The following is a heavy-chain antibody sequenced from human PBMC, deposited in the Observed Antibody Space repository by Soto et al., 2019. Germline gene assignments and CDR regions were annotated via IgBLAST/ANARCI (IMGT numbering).Heavy chain of an antibody. D-gene: IGHD3-9*01. Sequence: QLQLQESGPGLVKPSETLSLTCSVSGDSINSDKYYWGWIRQPPGKGLEWIGSIYYRGNTYYNPSLQTRVTLSLDKSKSQSSLKLNSVTAADSAMYFCARLKGLATISYYFDFWGQGALVTVSS. V-gene: IGHV4-39*01. J-gene: IGHJ4*02. CDR3: ARLKGLATISYYFDF. CDR2: IYYRGNT. CDR1: GDSINSDKYY.